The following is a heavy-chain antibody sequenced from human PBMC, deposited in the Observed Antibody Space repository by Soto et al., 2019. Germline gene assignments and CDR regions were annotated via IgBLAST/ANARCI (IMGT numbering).Heavy chain of an antibody. CDR2: INPSGGST. V-gene: IGHV1-46*01. CDR3: AREGGIAAAGTSFDY. CDR1: GYTFTSYY. Sequence: ASVKVSCKASGYTFTSYYMHWVRQAPGQGLEWMGIINPSGGSTSYAQKFQGRVTMTRDTSTSTVYMELSSLRSEDTAVYYCAREGGIAAAGTSFDYWGQGTLVTVSS. J-gene: IGHJ4*02. D-gene: IGHD6-13*01.